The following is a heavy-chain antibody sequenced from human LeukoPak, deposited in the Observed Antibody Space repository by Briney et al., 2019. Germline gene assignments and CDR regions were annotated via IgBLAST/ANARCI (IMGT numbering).Heavy chain of an antibody. Sequence: PSETLSLTCSVSGGSIRSNSYYWGWIRQPPGKGLEWIGSMYYSGSAYYNPTLKSRVTISVDTSKNQFSLKLSSVTAADTAVYYCAGTTVYSYGPLNWFDPWGQGTLVTVSS. J-gene: IGHJ5*02. CDR1: GGSIRSNSYY. CDR3: AGTTVYSYGPLNWFDP. V-gene: IGHV4-39*07. D-gene: IGHD5-18*01. CDR2: MYYSGSA.